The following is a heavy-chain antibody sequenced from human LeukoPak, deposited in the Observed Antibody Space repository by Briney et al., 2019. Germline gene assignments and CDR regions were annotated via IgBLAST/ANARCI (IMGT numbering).Heavy chain of an antibody. Sequence: TSETLSLTCAVYGGSFSGYYWSWIRQPPGKGLEWIGEINHSGSTNYNPSLKSRVTISVDTSKNQFSLKLSSVTAADTAVYYCALAPPIAAAGEYYFDYWGQGTLVTVSS. CDR2: INHSGST. V-gene: IGHV4-34*01. D-gene: IGHD6-13*01. CDR3: ALAPPIAAAGEYYFDY. J-gene: IGHJ4*02. CDR1: GGSFSGYY.